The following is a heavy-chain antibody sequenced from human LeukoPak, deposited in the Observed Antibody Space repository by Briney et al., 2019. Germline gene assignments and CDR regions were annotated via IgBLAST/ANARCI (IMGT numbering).Heavy chain of an antibody. CDR1: GFTFRSYA. Sequence: PGGPLRLSCAASGFTFRSYAMTCVRPAPGRGLGWVSEISNIATINYADSVKGRFTMSRDNSKNTLYLQMNSLRAEDTAVYYCAKNGGHPTENYYMDVWGKGTTVTVSS. D-gene: IGHD4-17*01. CDR2: ISNIATI. J-gene: IGHJ6*03. CDR3: AKNGGHPTENYYMDV. V-gene: IGHV3-23*01.